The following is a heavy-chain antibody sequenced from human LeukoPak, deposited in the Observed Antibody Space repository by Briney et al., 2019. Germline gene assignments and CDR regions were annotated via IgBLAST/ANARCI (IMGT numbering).Heavy chain of an antibody. CDR3: ARNIAYDSSGYYSPHFDY. V-gene: IGHV3-74*01. CDR2: IRGDGSNT. D-gene: IGHD3-22*01. CDR1: GFTFSTFW. Sequence: SGGSLRLSCAASGFTFSTFWMNWVRQAPGQGLVWVSRIRGDGSNTGYADSVKGRFTISRDNSKNTLYLQMNSLRAEDTAVYYCARNIAYDSSGYYSPHFDYWGQGTLVTVSS. J-gene: IGHJ4*02.